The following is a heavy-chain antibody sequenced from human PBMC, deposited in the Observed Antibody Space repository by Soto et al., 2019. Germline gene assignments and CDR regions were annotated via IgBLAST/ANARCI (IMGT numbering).Heavy chain of an antibody. V-gene: IGHV1-69*08. J-gene: IGHJ2*01. CDR2: IIPALGTA. CDR1: GGTFSSHT. CDR3: ARPDFGDYWYFDL. Sequence: QDQLVQSGAEVKKPGSSVKVSCKASGGTFSSHTFSWVRQAPGQGLEWMGRIIPALGTATYAQKFQGRVTICADEAATTVYLELNSLRSEDTAVYYCARPDFGDYWYFDLWGRGTLVTVSS. D-gene: IGHD4-17*01.